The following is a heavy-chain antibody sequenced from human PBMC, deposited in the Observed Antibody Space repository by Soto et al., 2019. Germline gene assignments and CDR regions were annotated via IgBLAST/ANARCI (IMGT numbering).Heavy chain of an antibody. D-gene: IGHD4-17*01. CDR1: GFTFSSYG. V-gene: IGHV3-30*18. CDR3: GNGEGYGGKSEGHFDY. CDR2: ISYDGRTK. Sequence: QVQLVESGGVVVQPGRSLRLSCAASGFTFSSYGMHWVRQAPGKGLEWVALISYDGRTKYYVDSVKGRFTISRDNSKNMLYLQMNSLRAEDTAMYYCGNGEGYGGKSEGHFDYWGQGTLVTVSS. J-gene: IGHJ4*02.